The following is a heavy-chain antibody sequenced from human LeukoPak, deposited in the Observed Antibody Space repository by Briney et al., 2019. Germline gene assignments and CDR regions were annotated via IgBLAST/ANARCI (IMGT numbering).Heavy chain of an antibody. CDR1: GGTFSSYA. CDR2: IIPIFGTA. D-gene: IGHD1-26*01. V-gene: IGHV1-69*01. J-gene: IGHJ4*02. CDR3: AREEGAVGATIPYFDY. Sequence: SVKVSCKASGGTFSSYAISWVRQAPGQGLEWMGGIIPIFGTANYAQKFQGRVTITADESTSIAYMELSSLRSEDTAVYYCAREEGAVGATIPYFDYWGQGTLVTVSS.